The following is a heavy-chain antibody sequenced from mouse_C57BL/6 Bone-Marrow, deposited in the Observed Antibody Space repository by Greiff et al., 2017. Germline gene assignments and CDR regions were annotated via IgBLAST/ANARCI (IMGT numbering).Heavy chain of an antibody. Sequence: VQLQQSGPVLVKPGASVKMSCKASGYTFTDYYMNWVKQSHGKSLEWIGVINPYNGGTSYNQKFKGKATLTVDKSSSTAYMELNSLTSEDSAVXYCARRGAYWGFFFAYWGQGTLVTVSA. J-gene: IGHJ3*01. CDR3: ARRGAYWGFFFAY. CDR2: INPYNGGT. V-gene: IGHV1-19*01. D-gene: IGHD4-1*01. CDR1: GYTFTDYY.